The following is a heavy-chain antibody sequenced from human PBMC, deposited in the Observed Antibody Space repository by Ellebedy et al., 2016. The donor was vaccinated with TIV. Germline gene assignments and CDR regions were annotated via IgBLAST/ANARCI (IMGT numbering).Heavy chain of an antibody. CDR1: GFTFSSYW. J-gene: IGHJ1*01. V-gene: IGHV3-30*03. D-gene: IGHD6-13*01. Sequence: GGSLRLSCAASGFTFSSYWMSWVRQAPGKGLEWVAVISYDGRKENYAADSVKGRFTVSRDNSKNTLYLQMNSLRAEDTAVYYCARDGPQGGAAAGTSYFQHWGQGTLVTVSS. CDR3: ARDGPQGGAAAGTSYFQH. CDR2: ISYDGRKE.